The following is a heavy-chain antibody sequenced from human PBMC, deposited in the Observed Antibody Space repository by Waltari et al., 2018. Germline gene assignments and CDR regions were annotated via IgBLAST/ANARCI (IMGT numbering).Heavy chain of an antibody. Sequence: QVQLQQWGAGLLKPSETLSLNCAVYGGSFSGYYWSWIRQPPGKGLEWIGEINHSGSTNYNPSLKSRVTISVDTSKNQFSLKLSSVTAADTAVYYCARHGYNMGLDYWGQGTLVTVSS. D-gene: IGHD5-12*01. CDR3: ARHGYNMGLDY. V-gene: IGHV4-34*01. J-gene: IGHJ4*02. CDR2: INHSGST. CDR1: GGSFSGYY.